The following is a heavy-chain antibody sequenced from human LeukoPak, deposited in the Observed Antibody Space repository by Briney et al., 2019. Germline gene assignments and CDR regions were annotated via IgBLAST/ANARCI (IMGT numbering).Heavy chain of an antibody. CDR2: IWYDESNS. D-gene: IGHD1-7*01. CDR3: AKSLLELEASDYYLAV. Sequence: PGGSLRLSCAASGFTFSKDGMHWVRQAPGKGLEWVAGIWYDESNSYYADSVKGRFTISRDNSKKTMYLQMNSLRAEDTAVYYLAKSLLELEASDYYLAVWGKGTTVTVSS. J-gene: IGHJ6*03. CDR1: GFTFSKDG. V-gene: IGHV3-33*06.